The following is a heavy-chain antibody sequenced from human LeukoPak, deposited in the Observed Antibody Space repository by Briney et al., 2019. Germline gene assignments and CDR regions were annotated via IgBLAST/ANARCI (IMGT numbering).Heavy chain of an antibody. D-gene: IGHD3-9*01. CDR2: IIPIFGTA. CDR3: ARPYDILTGSFDY. Sequence: SVKVSCKASGGTFSSYAISWVRQAPGQGLEWMGGIIPIFGTANYAQKFQGRVTITAAESTSTAYMELSSLRSEDTAVYYCARPYDILTGSFDYWGQGTLVTVSS. V-gene: IGHV1-69*13. J-gene: IGHJ4*02. CDR1: GGTFSSYA.